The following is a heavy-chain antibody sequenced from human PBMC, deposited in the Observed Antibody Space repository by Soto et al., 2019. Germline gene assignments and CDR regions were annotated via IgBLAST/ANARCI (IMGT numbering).Heavy chain of an antibody. Sequence: QVQLVQSGAEVKKPGASVKVSCKASGYTFTSYGISWVRQAPGQGLEWMGWISAYNGNTNYAQKLQGRVTMTTDTSTSTAYMELRSLRSDDTAVYYCASDQSSGWYYYYYYMDVWGKGTTVTVSS. V-gene: IGHV1-18*01. J-gene: IGHJ6*03. CDR1: GYTFTSYG. CDR2: ISAYNGNT. D-gene: IGHD6-19*01. CDR3: ASDQSSGWYYYYYYMDV.